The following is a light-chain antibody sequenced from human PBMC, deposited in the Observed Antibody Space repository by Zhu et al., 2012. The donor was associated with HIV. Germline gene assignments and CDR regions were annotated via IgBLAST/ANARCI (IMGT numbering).Light chain of an antibody. Sequence: DIQMTQSPSSLSASVGDRVTITCRASLDISKSLAWYQQKPGKAPKVLLYTASRLEGGVPSRFSGSGSGTDYTLTISSLQPEDFATYYCQQYYTTPLTFGGGTKVEIK. V-gene: IGKV1-NL1*01. J-gene: IGKJ4*01. CDR3: QQYYTTPLT. CDR1: LDISKS. CDR2: TAS.